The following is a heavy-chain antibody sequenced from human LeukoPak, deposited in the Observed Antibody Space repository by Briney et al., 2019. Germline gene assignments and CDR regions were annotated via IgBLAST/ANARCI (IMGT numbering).Heavy chain of an antibody. CDR2: INQDGSLK. CDR1: GFTLSTSW. Sequence: GGSLRLSCTASGFTLSTSWMSWVRQAPGRGLEWVASINQDGSLKHYVDSVKGRFTISRDNVQNSLYLQMNSLRAEDTAVYYCARLYRDVTTFDYWGQGTLVTVSS. CDR3: ARLYRDVTTFDY. D-gene: IGHD4-17*01. V-gene: IGHV3-7*01. J-gene: IGHJ4*02.